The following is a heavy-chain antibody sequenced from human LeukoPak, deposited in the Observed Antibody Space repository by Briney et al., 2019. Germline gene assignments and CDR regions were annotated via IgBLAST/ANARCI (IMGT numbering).Heavy chain of an antibody. Sequence: ASVKVSCKVSGYTFTRFAFSWVRQAPGHGLEWMGRINAYNGKTEYSEKLQGRLTMTTETSSSTLYLELRSLGSDDTAVYYCARVAHRFTTLLGYWGQGTLVTVSS. CDR2: INAYNGKT. CDR3: ARVAHRFTTLLGY. V-gene: IGHV1-18*01. D-gene: IGHD3-10*02. CDR1: GYTFTRFA. J-gene: IGHJ4*02.